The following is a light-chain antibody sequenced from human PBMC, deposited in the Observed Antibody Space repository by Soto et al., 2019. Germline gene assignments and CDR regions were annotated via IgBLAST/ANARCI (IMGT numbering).Light chain of an antibody. CDR2: WAA. V-gene: IGKV4-1*01. J-gene: IGKJ3*01. CDR1: QSVLYSSNNKNY. Sequence: DIVMTQSPDSLAVSLGERATINCKSSQSVLYSSNNKNYLAWYQQKPGQPPKLLIYWAATRESGVPDGFSGSGSGTDFTLTISSLQAEDVAVYYCQQYYSTPPFTFGPGTKVDIK. CDR3: QQYYSTPPFT.